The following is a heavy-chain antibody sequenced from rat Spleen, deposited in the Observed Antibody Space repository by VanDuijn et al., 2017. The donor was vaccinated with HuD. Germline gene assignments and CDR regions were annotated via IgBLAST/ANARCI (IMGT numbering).Heavy chain of an antibody. CDR2: IQSGGST. Sequence: QVQLKESGPGLVQPSQTLSLTCTVSGFSLTSYHVHWVRQPPGKGLEWMGRIQSGGSTDYNSAPKSRLSISRDTTKSQVFLKMNSLEPEDTGTYYCARHGGSAPFAYWGQGTLVTVSS. J-gene: IGHJ3*01. CDR3: ARHGGSAPFAY. D-gene: IGHD1-2*01. CDR1: GFSLTSYH. V-gene: IGHV2-27*01.